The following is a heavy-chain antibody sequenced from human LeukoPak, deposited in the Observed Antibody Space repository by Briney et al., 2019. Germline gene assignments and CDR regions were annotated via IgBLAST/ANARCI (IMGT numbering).Heavy chain of an antibody. Sequence: ASVKVSCKASGYTFTGYYMPWVRQAAGQGLEWKGWINPNSGDTDYAQKFQGRVTMTRDTSISTAYMELSRLRSDDTAVYYCARGTTSGYSYGYFDYWGQGTLVTVSS. CDR2: INPNSGDT. D-gene: IGHD5-18*01. J-gene: IGHJ4*02. V-gene: IGHV1-2*02. CDR3: ARGTTSGYSYGYFDY. CDR1: GYTFTGYY.